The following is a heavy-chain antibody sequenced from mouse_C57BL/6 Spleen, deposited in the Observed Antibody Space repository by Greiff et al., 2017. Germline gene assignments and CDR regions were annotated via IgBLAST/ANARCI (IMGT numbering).Heavy chain of an antibody. Sequence: QVQLQQPGAELVMPGASVKLSCKASGYTFTSYWMHWVKQRPGQGLEWIGEIDPSDSYTNYNQKFKGKSTLTVDKSSSTAYMQLSSLTSEDSAVYYCARGYYGSGYGGWGQGATLTVSS. CDR2: IDPSDSYT. J-gene: IGHJ2*01. CDR3: ARGYYGSGYGG. CDR1: GYTFTSYW. D-gene: IGHD1-1*01. V-gene: IGHV1-69*01.